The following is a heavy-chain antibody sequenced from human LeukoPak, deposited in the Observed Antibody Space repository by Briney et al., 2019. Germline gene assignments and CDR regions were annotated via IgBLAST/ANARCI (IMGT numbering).Heavy chain of an antibody. Sequence: ASVKVPCKASGYTFTGYYMHWVRQAPGQGLEWMERINPNSGGTNYAQKFQGRVTMTRDTSISTAYMELSRLRSDDTAVYYCARSYYYDSSGYYALWGQGTLVTVSS. D-gene: IGHD3-22*01. CDR2: INPNSGGT. V-gene: IGHV1-2*06. CDR1: GYTFTGYY. CDR3: ARSYYYDSSGYYAL. J-gene: IGHJ4*02.